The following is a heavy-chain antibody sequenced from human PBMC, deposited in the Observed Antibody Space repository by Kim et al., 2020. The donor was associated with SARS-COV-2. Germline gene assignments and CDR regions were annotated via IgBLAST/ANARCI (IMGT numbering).Heavy chain of an antibody. J-gene: IGHJ6*02. D-gene: IGHD3-10*01. CDR3: ARDSRGVIISYYYGMDV. Sequence: LKSRVTISVDTSKNQFSLKLSSVTAADTAVYYCARDSRGVIISYYYGMDVWGQGTTVTVSS. V-gene: IGHV4-59*01.